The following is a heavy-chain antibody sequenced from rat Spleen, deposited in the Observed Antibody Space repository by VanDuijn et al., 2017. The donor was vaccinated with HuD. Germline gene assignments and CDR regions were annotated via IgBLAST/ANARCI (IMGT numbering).Heavy chain of an antibody. D-gene: IGHD1-9*01. J-gene: IGHJ2*01. CDR3: ARPTTGIPFNY. Sequence: EVQLVESGGGLVQPGRSLKLSCIASGFTLSNYGMAWVRQAPKKGLEWVAAIIYDGSNTYYRDSVKGRFTVSRDNAKSTLYLQMDSLRSEDTAIYYCARPTTGIPFNYWGQGVMVTVSS. CDR2: IIYDGSNT. V-gene: IGHV5-29*01. CDR1: GFTLSNYG.